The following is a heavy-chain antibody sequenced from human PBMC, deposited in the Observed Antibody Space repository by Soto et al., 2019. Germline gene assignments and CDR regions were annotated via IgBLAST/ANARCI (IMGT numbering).Heavy chain of an antibody. CDR3: AKLLAVAASRDGFDI. CDR1: GLTFSNYP. Sequence: PGGSLRLSCAASGLTFSNYPMSWVRQAPGKGLEWVSGITGGGAIANYADPVKGRFTISRDNSRNTLYLQLNSLRAEDTAVYYCAKLLAVAASRDGFDIWGQGTMVTVS. D-gene: IGHD6-19*01. J-gene: IGHJ3*02. V-gene: IGHV3-23*01. CDR2: ITGGGAIA.